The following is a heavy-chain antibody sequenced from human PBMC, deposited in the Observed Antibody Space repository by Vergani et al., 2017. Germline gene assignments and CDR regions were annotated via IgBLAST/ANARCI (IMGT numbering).Heavy chain of an antibody. D-gene: IGHD3-22*01. CDR1: GFTFDDYA. J-gene: IGHJ4*02. Sequence: EVQLVESGGGLVQPGRSLRLSCAASGFTFDDYAMHWVRQAPGKGLEWVSGVSWNSGSIGYADSVKGRFTISRDNAKNSLYLQMNSLRAEDTALYYCATIDSSGYYPSYNVPDYWGQGTQVTVSS. V-gene: IGHV3-9*01. CDR2: VSWNSGSI. CDR3: ATIDSSGYYPSYNVPDY.